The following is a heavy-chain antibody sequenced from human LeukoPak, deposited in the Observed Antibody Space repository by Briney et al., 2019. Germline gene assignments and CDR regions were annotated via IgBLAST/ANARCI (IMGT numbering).Heavy chain of an antibody. CDR2: IIPILGIA. Sequence: ASVKVSCKASGGTFSSYAISWVRQAPGQGLEWMGRIIPILGIANYAQKFQGRVTITADKSTSTAYMELSSLRSEDTAVYYCATAYAVAGTHYYDYWGQGTLVTVSS. D-gene: IGHD6-19*01. J-gene: IGHJ4*02. CDR3: ATAYAVAGTHYYDY. CDR1: GGTFSSYA. V-gene: IGHV1-69*04.